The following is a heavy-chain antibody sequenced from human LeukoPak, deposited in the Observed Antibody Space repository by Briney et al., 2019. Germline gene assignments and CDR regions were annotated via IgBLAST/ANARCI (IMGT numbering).Heavy chain of an antibody. CDR1: RFTFSSYA. Sequence: GGSLRLSCAASRFTFSSYAMSWVRQAPGKGLEWVSTLSGSGENTYYTDPVRGRFTISRDNSKSALYLEMKNLRAEDTAVYYCVKDSPGPNEYFQYWGQGTLVTVSS. CDR2: LSGSGENT. V-gene: IGHV3-23*01. CDR3: VKDSPGPNEYFQY. J-gene: IGHJ1*01.